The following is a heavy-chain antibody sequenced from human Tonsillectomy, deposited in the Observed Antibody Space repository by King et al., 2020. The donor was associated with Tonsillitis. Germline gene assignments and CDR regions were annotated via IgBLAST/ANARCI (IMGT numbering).Heavy chain of an antibody. CDR1: GYSISSGYY. J-gene: IGHJ3*02. Sequence: VQLQESGPGLVKPSETLSLTCTVSGYSISSGYYWGWIRQPPGKGLEWIGSIYHSGSTYYNPSLKSRVTISVATSKNQFSLKLSSVTAADTAVYYCARVLGVAARDAFDIWGQGTMVTVSS. D-gene: IGHD2-15*01. V-gene: IGHV4-38-2*02. CDR3: ARVLGVAARDAFDI. CDR2: IYHSGST.